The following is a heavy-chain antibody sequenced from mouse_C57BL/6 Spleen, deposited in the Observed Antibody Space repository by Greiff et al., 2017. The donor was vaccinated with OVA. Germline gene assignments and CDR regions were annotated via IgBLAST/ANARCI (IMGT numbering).Heavy chain of an antibody. CDR1: GYTFTDYY. V-gene: IGHV1-26*01. Sequence: EVQLQQSGPELVKPGASVKISCKASGYTFTDYYMNWVKQSHGKSLEWIGDINPNNGGTSYNQKFKGKATLTVDKSSSTAYMELRSLTSEDSAVYYCAHDGYGFAYWGQGTLVTVSA. CDR2: INPNNGGT. CDR3: AHDGYGFAY. D-gene: IGHD2-3*01. J-gene: IGHJ3*01.